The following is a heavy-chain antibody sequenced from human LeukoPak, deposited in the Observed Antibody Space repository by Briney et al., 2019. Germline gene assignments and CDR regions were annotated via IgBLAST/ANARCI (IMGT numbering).Heavy chain of an antibody. D-gene: IGHD6-13*01. CDR2: INAGNGNT. V-gene: IGHV1-3*01. CDR3: ARDLAATHKNWFDP. J-gene: IGHJ5*02. CDR1: GYTFTSYT. Sequence: ASVKVSCKASGYTFTSYTMHWVRQAPGQRLEWMGWINAGNGNTKYSQKFQGRVTITRDTSASTAYMELSSLRSEDTAVYYCARDLAATHKNWFDPWGQGTLVTVSS.